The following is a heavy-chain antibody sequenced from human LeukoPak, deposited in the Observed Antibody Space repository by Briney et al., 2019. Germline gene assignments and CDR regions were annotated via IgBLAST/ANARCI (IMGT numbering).Heavy chain of an antibody. CDR3: ARDSMTTVTDYYYYGMDV. D-gene: IGHD4-11*01. Sequence: GASVKASCKASGYTFTSYGISWVRQAPGQGLEWMGWISAYNGNTNYAQKLQGRVTMTTDTSTSTAYMELRSLRSDDTAVYYCARDSMTTVTDYYYYGMDVWGQGTTVTVSS. CDR2: ISAYNGNT. J-gene: IGHJ6*02. V-gene: IGHV1-18*01. CDR1: GYTFTSYG.